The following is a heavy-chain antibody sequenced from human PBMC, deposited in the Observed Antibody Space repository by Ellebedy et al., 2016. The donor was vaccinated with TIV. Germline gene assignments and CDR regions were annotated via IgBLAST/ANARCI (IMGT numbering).Heavy chain of an antibody. CDR2: MNSDGRGT. D-gene: IGHD3-16*01. CDR1: GFTFSNYW. J-gene: IGHJ6*02. V-gene: IGHV3-74*01. CDR3: ARDGGRGYGMDV. Sequence: GESLKISCKVSGFTFSNYWMHWVRQAPGKGLVWVSRMNSDGRGTIYADSVKGRFTISRDNAKNSLYLQMNSLRAEDTAVYYCARDGGRGYGMDVWGQGTTVTVSS.